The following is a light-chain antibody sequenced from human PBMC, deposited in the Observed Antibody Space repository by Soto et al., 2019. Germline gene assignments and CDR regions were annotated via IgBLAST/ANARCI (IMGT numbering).Light chain of an antibody. CDR1: QSVGSS. J-gene: IGKJ3*01. CDR2: DAS. Sequence: EVMLTQSPATLSLSPGERATLSCRASQSVGSSLAWYQQKPGQAPRLLIYDASNRATGIPARFSGSGSGTDFTLTISSLEPEDFAVYYCQQRSYWLFGPGTKVETK. CDR3: QQRSYWL. V-gene: IGKV3-11*01.